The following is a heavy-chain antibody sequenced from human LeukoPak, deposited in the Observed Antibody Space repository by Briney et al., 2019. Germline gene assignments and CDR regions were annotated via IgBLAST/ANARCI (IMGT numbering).Heavy chain of an antibody. CDR1: GGSISSSSYY. Sequence: SETLSLTCTVSGGSISSSSYYWGWIRQPPGKGLEWIGSIYYSGSTYYNPSLKSRVTISVDTSKNQFSLKLSSVTAADTAMYYCGKTAAGTGWVDYWGQGTLVTVSS. D-gene: IGHD6-13*01. CDR2: IYYSGST. J-gene: IGHJ4*02. V-gene: IGHV4-39*01. CDR3: GKTAAGTGWVDY.